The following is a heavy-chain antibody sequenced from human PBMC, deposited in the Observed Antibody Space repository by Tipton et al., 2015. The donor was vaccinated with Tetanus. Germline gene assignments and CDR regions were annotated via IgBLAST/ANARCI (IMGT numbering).Heavy chain of an antibody. J-gene: IGHJ6*02. CDR3: ARPTTVTSYYFGLDV. D-gene: IGHD4-17*01. V-gene: IGHV3-11*04. CDR1: GFTFSDYY. Sequence: SLRLSCAASGFTFSDYYMSWIRQAPGKGLEWVSYISSSGSTIYYADSVKGRFTISRDNAKNTLTLQMNSLRVEDTAVYYCARPTTVTSYYFGLDVWGQGTTVTVSS. CDR2: ISSSGSTI.